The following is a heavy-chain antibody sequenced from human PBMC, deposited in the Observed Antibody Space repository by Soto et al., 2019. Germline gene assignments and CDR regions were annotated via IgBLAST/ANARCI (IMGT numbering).Heavy chain of an antibody. D-gene: IGHD2-15*01. Sequence: ASVKVSCKASGYTFTSSGISWVRQAPGQGLEWMGWISAYNGNTNYAQKLQGRVTMTTDTSTSTAYMELRSLRSDDTAVYYCARDWDCSGGSCYQHWGQGTLVTVSS. V-gene: IGHV1-18*01. CDR3: ARDWDCSGGSCYQH. CDR1: GYTFTSSG. J-gene: IGHJ1*01. CDR2: ISAYNGNT.